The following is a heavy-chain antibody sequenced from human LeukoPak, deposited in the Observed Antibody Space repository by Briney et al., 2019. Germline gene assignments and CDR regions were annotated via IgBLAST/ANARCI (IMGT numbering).Heavy chain of an antibody. CDR1: GFSISSDY. J-gene: IGHJ4*02. Sequence: GGSLRLSCAASGFSISSDYMTWVRQAPGKGLEWVANIKKDGSEKYYVDAVKGRFTISRDNAKTSLYLQMNSLRAEDTAVYYCARVRAAAGTWDYFDYWGQGTLVTVSS. D-gene: IGHD6-13*01. CDR2: IKKDGSEK. V-gene: IGHV3-7*01. CDR3: ARVRAAAGTWDYFDY.